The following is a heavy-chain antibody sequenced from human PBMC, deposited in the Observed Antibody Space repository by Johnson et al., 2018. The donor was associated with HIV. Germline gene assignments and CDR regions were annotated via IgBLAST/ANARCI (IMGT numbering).Heavy chain of an antibody. CDR1: GFTVSSNY. D-gene: IGHD3-10*01. J-gene: IGHJ3*02. V-gene: IGHV3-53*01. Sequence: VQLVESGGGLVQPGGSLRLSCAVSGFTVSSNYITWVRQAPGKGLECISVIYSGGAPYYADPVKGRFTISRDNSKNTLYLQMNSLRAEDTAVYYCAKDPGWFGEPGDAFDIWGQGTMVTVSS. CDR3: AKDPGWFGEPGDAFDI. CDR2: IYSGGAP.